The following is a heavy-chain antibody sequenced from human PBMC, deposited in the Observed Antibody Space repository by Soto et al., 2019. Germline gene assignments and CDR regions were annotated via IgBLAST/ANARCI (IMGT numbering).Heavy chain of an antibody. CDR3: ARDRGPPRTNYYYYYGMDV. V-gene: IGHV1-2*02. CDR1: GYTFTGYY. Sequence: ASVKVSCKASGYTFTGYYMHWVRQAPGQGLEWMGWINPNSGGTNYAQKFQGRVTMTRDTSISTAYMELSRLRSDDTAVYYCARDRGPPRTNYYYYYGMDVWGQGTTVTVSS. J-gene: IGHJ6*02. CDR2: INPNSGGT.